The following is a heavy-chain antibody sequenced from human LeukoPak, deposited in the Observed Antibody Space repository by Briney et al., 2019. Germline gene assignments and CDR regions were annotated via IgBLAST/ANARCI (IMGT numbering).Heavy chain of an antibody. CDR3: ARLGTTGTYWFDP. D-gene: IGHD1-1*01. CDR1: GGSISSNSYY. Sequence: SETLSLTCTVSGGSISSNSYYWGWIRQPPEKGLEWIGSIYYSGYTYYNPSLKSRLTISVDTSKNQFSLKLSSVTAADTAVYYCARLGTTGTYWFDPWGQGTLVTVSS. V-gene: IGHV4-39*01. CDR2: IYYSGYT. J-gene: IGHJ5*02.